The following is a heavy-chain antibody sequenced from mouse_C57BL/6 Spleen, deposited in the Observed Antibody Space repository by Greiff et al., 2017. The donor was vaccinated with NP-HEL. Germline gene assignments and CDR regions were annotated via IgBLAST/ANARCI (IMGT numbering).Heavy chain of an antibody. J-gene: IGHJ3*01. D-gene: IGHD6-2*01. Sequence: QVQLQQSGAELMKPGASVKLSCKATGYTFTGYWIEWVKQRPGHGLEWIGESLPGSGSTNYNEKFKGKATCTADTSSNTAYMQLSSLTTEDSAIYYWARVGSQYNNGTGFGDWGQGTLVTVSA. CDR2: SLPGSGST. CDR1: GYTFTGYW. CDR3: ARVGSQYNNGTGFGD. V-gene: IGHV1-9*01.